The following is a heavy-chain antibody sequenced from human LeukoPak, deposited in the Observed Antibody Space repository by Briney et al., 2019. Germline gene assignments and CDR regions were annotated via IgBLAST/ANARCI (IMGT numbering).Heavy chain of an antibody. CDR3: ASDIVATSGDF. CDR2: ITSSGDDI. J-gene: IGHJ4*02. D-gene: IGHD5-12*01. V-gene: IGHV3-11*01. CDR1: GFTFSDYY. Sequence: PGGSLRLSCAASGFTFSDYYVSWIRQAPGKGLEWVAYITSSGDDIYYADSVKGRFTISRDNAKNALFLRMNSLRVEDTATYYCASDIVATSGDFWGQGTLVSVSS.